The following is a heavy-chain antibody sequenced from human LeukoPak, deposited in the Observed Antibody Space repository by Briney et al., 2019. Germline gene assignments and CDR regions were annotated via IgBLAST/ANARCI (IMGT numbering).Heavy chain of an antibody. J-gene: IGHJ4*02. V-gene: IGHV3-30*18. Sequence: GGSLRLSCAASGFTVSSSYMSWVRKAPGKGLEWLAIISYDGTKTYYADSVKGRFTISRDNSKNILYLQMNSPRTEDTGLYYCAKDNGKWDFLALFDHWGQGAHVIVS. CDR2: ISYDGTKT. CDR3: AKDNGKWDFLALFDH. CDR1: GFTVSSSY. D-gene: IGHD1-14*01.